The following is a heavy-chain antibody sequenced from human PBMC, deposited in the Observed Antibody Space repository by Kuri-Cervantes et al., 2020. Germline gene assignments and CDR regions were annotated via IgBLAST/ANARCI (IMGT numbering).Heavy chain of an antibody. CDR3: AKDSRSLITPESHAFDI. CDR2: ISSSSSYI. V-gene: IGHV3-21*01. CDR1: GFTFSSYS. J-gene: IGHJ3*02. Sequence: GESLKISCAASGFTFSSYSMNWVRQAPGKVLEWVSSISSSSSYIYYADSVKGRFTISRDNSKNTLYLQMNSLRAEDTAVYYCAKDSRSLITPESHAFDIWGQGTMVTVSS. D-gene: IGHD2-15*01.